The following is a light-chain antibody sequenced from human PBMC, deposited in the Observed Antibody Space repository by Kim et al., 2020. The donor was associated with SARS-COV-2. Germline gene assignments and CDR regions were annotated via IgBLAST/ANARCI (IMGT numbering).Light chain of an antibody. CDR2: DAS. CDR3: QQRRT. V-gene: IGKV3-11*01. Sequence: PATLSVSPWERATLSCRASQSVSNFLAWYQQKPGQAPRLLIYDASNRATGIPARFSGSGSGTDFTLTISSLEPEDFAVYYCQQRRTFGQGTKLEI. J-gene: IGKJ2*01. CDR1: QSVSNF.